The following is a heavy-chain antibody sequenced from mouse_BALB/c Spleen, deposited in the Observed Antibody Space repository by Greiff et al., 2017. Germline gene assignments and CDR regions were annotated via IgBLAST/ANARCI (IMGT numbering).Heavy chain of an antibody. V-gene: IGHV5-4*02. CDR3: ARGGYYGSSSYFDV. D-gene: IGHD1-1*01. Sequence: EVKLVESGGGLVKPGGSLKLSCAASGFTFSDYYMYWVRQTPEKRLEWVATISDGGSYTYYPDSVKGRFTISRDNAKNNLYLQMSSLKSEDTAMYYCARGGYYGSSSYFDVWGAGTTVTVSS. CDR1: GFTFSDYY. J-gene: IGHJ1*01. CDR2: ISDGGSYT.